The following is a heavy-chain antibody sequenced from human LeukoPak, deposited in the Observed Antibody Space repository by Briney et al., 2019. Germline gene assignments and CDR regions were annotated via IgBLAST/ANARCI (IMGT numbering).Heavy chain of an antibody. J-gene: IGHJ4*02. CDR3: ARFAYCGTGCWYYFDF. CDR1: GGSISGHY. D-gene: IGHD2-21*02. CDR2: IFITGNT. Sequence: SETLSLTCSVSGGSISGHYWSWIRQPPGKELEWIGYIFITGNTIYNPSLRSRVTMSLDTSKNQFSLKLSSVTAADTAVYSCARFAYCGTGCWYYFDFWGRGMLVTVSS. V-gene: IGHV4-4*09.